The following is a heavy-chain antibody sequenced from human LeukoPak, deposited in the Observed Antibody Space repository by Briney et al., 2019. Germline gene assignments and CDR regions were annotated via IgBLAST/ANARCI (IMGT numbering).Heavy chain of an antibody. J-gene: IGHJ4*02. CDR2: INGDGTST. CDR3: ARARSGYNIGGYFDY. Sequence: GGSLRLSCAASGFTFSTYWMHWVRQAPGKGLLWVSRINGDGTSTKNADSVKGRFTISRDNARHTLYLQMNSLRAEDTAVYYCARARSGYNIGGYFDYWGQGTLVTVSS. V-gene: IGHV3-74*03. D-gene: IGHD5-24*01. CDR1: GFTFSTYW.